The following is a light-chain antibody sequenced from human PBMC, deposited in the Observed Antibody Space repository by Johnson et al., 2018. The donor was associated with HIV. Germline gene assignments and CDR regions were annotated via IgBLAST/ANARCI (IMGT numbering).Light chain of an antibody. CDR3: GTWDSSLSAGGG. CDR1: SSNIGNNY. J-gene: IGLJ1*01. CDR2: DNN. Sequence: QSVLTQPPSVSAAPGQKVTISCSGSSSNIGNNYVSWYQQLPRTAPKLLIYDNNKRPSGIPDRFSGSKSGTSATLGITGLQTGDEADYYCGTWDSSLSAGGGFGTGTKVTVL. V-gene: IGLV1-51*01.